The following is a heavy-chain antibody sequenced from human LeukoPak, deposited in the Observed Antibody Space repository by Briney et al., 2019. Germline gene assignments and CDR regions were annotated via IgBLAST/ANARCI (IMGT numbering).Heavy chain of an antibody. D-gene: IGHD6-19*01. V-gene: IGHV3-23*01. J-gene: IGHJ4*02. CDR3: AKDSSGWYGYFDY. Sequence: GGSLRLSCAASGFTFNSYAMSWLRQAPGKGLAWVSAISGSGGSTYYADSVKRRFTISRDNSKNTLYLQMNSLRAEDTAVYYCAKDSSGWYGYFDYWGQGTLVTVSS. CDR2: ISGSGGST. CDR1: GFTFNSYA.